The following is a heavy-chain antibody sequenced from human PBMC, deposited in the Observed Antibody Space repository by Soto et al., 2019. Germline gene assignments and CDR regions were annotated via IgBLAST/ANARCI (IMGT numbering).Heavy chain of an antibody. CDR2: IYYSGST. Sequence: SETLSLTCTVSGGSISSGDYYWSWIRQPPGKGLEWIGYIYYSGSTYYNPSLKSRVTISVDTSKNQFSLKLSSVAAADTAVYYCARGGRNYYYYVMDVWGQGTTVTVSS. CDR1: GGSISSGDYY. CDR3: ARGGRNYYYYVMDV. J-gene: IGHJ6*02. V-gene: IGHV4-30-4*01.